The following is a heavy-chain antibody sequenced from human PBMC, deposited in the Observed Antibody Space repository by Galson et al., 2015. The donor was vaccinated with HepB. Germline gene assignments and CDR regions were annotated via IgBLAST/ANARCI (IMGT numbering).Heavy chain of an antibody. D-gene: IGHD2-21*02. Sequence: SLRLSCAVSGFTYSNYWMSWVRQAPGRGQEWVSNIQYDGGEKYYVRSVEGRFIVSKANAQNSLCLHMSSLRAEDTAVYYCARGWDIEVTANFDYWGQGALVTVSS. V-gene: IGHV3-7*03. CDR3: ARGWDIEVTANFDY. CDR2: IQYDGGEK. CDR1: GFTYSNYW. J-gene: IGHJ4*02.